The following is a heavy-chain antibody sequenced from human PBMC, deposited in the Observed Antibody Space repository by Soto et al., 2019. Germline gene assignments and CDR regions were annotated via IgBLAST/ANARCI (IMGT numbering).Heavy chain of an antibody. Sequence: SETLSLTCTVSGGSINSYYCSWIRQPAGKGLEWIGRIYSSGSTNYNPSLKRRATMSGDTSKNQFTLTLISATAADTAAYYCATQENPLARYGGDFDYWGQGTQVTVS. CDR3: ATQENPLARYGGDFDY. CDR2: IYSSGST. CDR1: GGSINSYY. D-gene: IGHD5-18*01. J-gene: IGHJ4*02. V-gene: IGHV4-4*07.